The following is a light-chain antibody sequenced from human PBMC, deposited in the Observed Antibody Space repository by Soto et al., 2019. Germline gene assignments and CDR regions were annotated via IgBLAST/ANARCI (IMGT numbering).Light chain of an antibody. V-gene: IGKV4-1*01. CDR1: QSVFYSSNNKNY. Sequence: DIVMTQSPDSLAVSLGERATINCRSSQSVFYSSNNKNYLAWYQQKPGQPPKLLIYWASTRESGVPDRFSGSGSGTEFTLTISSLQAEDVAVYCCQQYYSSPHTFGQGTKLEIK. CDR2: WAS. CDR3: QQYYSSPHT. J-gene: IGKJ2*01.